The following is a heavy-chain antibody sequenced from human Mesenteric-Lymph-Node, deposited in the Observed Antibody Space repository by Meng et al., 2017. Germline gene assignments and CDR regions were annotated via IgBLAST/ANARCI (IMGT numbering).Heavy chain of an antibody. D-gene: IGHD5-18*01. CDR1: GGAISSGYW. CDR3: ARGGYYSFDY. J-gene: IGHJ4*02. CDR2: SYHSGST. V-gene: IGHV4-4*02. Sequence: QVQLQESGPGLGKLSETLSLTCACSGGAISSGYWWTWVRQSPGKGLEWIGESYHSGSTNYNPSLKSRVTISVDKSKNQFSLKLTSVTAADTAVYYCARGGYYSFDYWGQGTLVTVSS.